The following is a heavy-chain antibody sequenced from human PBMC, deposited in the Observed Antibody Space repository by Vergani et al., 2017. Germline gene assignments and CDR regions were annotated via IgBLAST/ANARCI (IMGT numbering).Heavy chain of an antibody. CDR1: GYTFTSYY. Sequence: QVQLVQSGAEVKKPGASVKVSCKASGYTFTSYYMHWVRQAPGQGLEWMGIINPSGGSTSYAQKFQGRVTMTRDTSISTAYMELSSLRSEDTAVYYCARDKFGVAGGYYYYYMDVWGKGTTVTVSS. D-gene: IGHD3-3*01. V-gene: IGHV1-46*01. CDR2: INPSGGST. CDR3: ARDKFGVAGGYYYYYMDV. J-gene: IGHJ6*03.